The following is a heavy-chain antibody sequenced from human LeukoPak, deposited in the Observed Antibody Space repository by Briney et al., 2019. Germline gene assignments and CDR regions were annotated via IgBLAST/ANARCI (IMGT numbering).Heavy chain of an antibody. V-gene: IGHV4-30-2*01. J-gene: IGHJ3*02. CDR2: IYHSGST. Sequence: PSQTLSLTCAVSGGPISSGGYSWSWIRQPPGKGLEWIGYIYHSGSTYYNPSLKSRVTISVDRSKNQFSLKLSSVTAADTAEYYCASNYRLNAFDIWGQGTMVTVSS. D-gene: IGHD3-10*01. CDR1: GGPISSGGYS. CDR3: ASNYRLNAFDI.